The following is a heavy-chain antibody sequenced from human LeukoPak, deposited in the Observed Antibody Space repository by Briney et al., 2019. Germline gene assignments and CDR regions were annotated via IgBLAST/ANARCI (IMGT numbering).Heavy chain of an antibody. CDR2: IYPGDSDT. CDR1: GXTFISYC. CDR3: ARSSYYYVPFDY. Sequence: AGESLKISCKGSGXTFISYCIGWVRQMPGKGLEWMGIIYPGDSDTRYSPSFQGQVTIAAGRSTSTAYLQWSSLKASDTAMYYCARSSYYYVPFDYWGQGTLVTVSS. V-gene: IGHV5-51*01. J-gene: IGHJ4*02. D-gene: IGHD3-10*02.